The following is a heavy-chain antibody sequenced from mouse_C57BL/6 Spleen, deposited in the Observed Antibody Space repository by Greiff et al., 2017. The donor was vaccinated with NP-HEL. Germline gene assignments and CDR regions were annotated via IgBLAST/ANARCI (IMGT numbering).Heavy chain of an antibody. CDR3: ARSEATMVTTRYFDY. CDR1: GYTFTSYW. J-gene: IGHJ2*01. D-gene: IGHD2-2*01. CDR2: IHPNSGST. Sequence: QVQLKQPGAELVKPGASVKLSCKASGYTFTSYWMHWVKQRPGQGLEWIGMIHPNSGSTNYTEKFKSKATLTVDKSSSTAYMQLSSLTSEDSAVYYCARSEATMVTTRYFDYWGQGTTLTVSS. V-gene: IGHV1-64*01.